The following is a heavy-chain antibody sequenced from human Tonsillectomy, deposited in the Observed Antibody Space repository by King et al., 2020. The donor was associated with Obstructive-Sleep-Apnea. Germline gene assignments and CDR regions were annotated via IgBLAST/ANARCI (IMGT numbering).Heavy chain of an antibody. CDR2: VSFSGNI. CDR1: GDSIRNYF. Sequence: VQLQESGPGLVKPSETLSLTCPVSGDSIRNYFLRWIRQPPWRGLGGLGFVSFSGNIIYIPPLKSRVTISVDTSKIHFSLRLSSVTAADTDLYYCARHRGVEDYGGYGDYFDYWGQGTLVTVSS. V-gene: IGHV4-59*08. D-gene: IGHD5-12*01. J-gene: IGHJ4*02. CDR3: ARHRGVEDYGGYGDYFDY.